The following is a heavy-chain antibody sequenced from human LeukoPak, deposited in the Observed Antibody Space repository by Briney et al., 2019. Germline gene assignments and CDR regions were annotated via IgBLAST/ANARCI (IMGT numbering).Heavy chain of an antibody. D-gene: IGHD3-10*01. CDR2: IVVGTGIT. CDR1: GFTNSNSS. Sequence: ASVKVSCKASGFTNSNSSVQWVRQARGQRPEWIGWIVVGTGITNYAQRLQERVTISRDMSTGTVDMELSSLRSEDTAVYHCAATSITMVQRIIYYGKDVWGQGTTVTVSS. CDR3: AATSITMVQRIIYYGKDV. J-gene: IGHJ6*02. V-gene: IGHV1-58*01.